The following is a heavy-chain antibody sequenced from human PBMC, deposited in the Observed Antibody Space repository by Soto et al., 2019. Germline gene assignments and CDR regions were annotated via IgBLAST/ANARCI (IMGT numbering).Heavy chain of an antibody. J-gene: IGHJ5*02. CDR2: ISSSSSTI. CDR1: GFTFSSYS. CDR3: AREGGNLNWFDP. Sequence: EVQLVESGGGLVQPGGSLRLSCAASGFTFSSYSMNWVRQAPGKGLEWVSYISSSSSTIYYADSVKGRFTMSRENAKNPLYLQMNGLRDEDTAVYYCAREGGNLNWFDPWGQGTLVTVSS. V-gene: IGHV3-48*02. D-gene: IGHD1-26*01.